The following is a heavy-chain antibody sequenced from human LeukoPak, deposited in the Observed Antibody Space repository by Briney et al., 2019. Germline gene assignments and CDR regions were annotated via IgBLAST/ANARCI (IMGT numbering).Heavy chain of an antibody. Sequence: PGGSLRLSCAASGFTFSSYSMNWVRQAPGKGLEWVSSISSSSSYIYYADSVKGRFTISRDNAKNSLYLQMNSLRAEDTAVYYCARVADTAMVLGYWGQGTLVTVSS. J-gene: IGHJ4*02. CDR1: GFTFSSYS. V-gene: IGHV3-21*01. CDR2: ISSSSSYI. CDR3: ARVADTAMVLGY. D-gene: IGHD5-18*01.